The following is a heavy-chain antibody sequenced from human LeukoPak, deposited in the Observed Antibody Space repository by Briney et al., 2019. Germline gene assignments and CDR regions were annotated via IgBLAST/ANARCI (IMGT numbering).Heavy chain of an antibody. CDR2: ISGYNGNT. CDR3: ARHNSSSCREN. D-gene: IGHD2-2*01. J-gene: IGHJ4*02. CDR1: GYTFTSYG. V-gene: IGHV1-18*01. Sequence: ASVKVSCTTSGYTFTSYGISWVRQAPGPGLEWVGWISGYNGNTNYAQKFQGRVTMTTDTSTSTVYMELNSLTSDDTAVYYCARHNSSSCRENSGQATLVTVSP.